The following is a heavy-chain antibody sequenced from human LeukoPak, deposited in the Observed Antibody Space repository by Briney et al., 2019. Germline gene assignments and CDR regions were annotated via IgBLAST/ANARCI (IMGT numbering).Heavy chain of an antibody. CDR3: ARVYYRGGVGTCYDY. CDR1: GFTFSSYR. J-gene: IGHJ4*01. V-gene: IGHV3-21*01. CDR2: ISSNSSCI. Sequence: GGSLRLSCAASGFTFSSYRMNWVRQAPGKGLGWVSSISSNSSCIYYADSVKGRFTISRDNAKNSLYLQMKSPRAQETAMYYCARVYYRGGVGTCYDYSGDRTPVSASS. D-gene: IGHD2-15*01.